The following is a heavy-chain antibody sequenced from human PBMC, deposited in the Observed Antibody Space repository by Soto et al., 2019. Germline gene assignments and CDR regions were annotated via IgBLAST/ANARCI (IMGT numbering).Heavy chain of an antibody. CDR3: ARDLLAAADTRVYCYYGMDV. CDR2: TYYRSKWYN. D-gene: IGHD6-13*01. J-gene: IGHJ6*02. Sequence: SQTLSLTCAISGDSVSSNSAAWNWIRQSPSRGLEWLGRTYYRSKWYNDYAVSVKSRITINPDTSKNQFSLQLNSVTPEDTAVYYFARDLLAAADTRVYCYYGMDVWGQGTTVTVS. CDR1: GDSVSSNSAA. V-gene: IGHV6-1*01.